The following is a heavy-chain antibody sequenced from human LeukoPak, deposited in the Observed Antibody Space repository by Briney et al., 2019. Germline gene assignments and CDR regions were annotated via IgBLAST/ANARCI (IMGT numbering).Heavy chain of an antibody. CDR1: GGSFSGNY. CDR2: INHSGST. CDR3: ALRAGISSSWYHRPGFDP. V-gene: IGHV4-34*01. Sequence: PSETLSLTCAVYGGSFSGNYWSWIRQPPGKGLEWIGEINHSGSTNYNPSLKSRVTISVDTSKNQFSLKLSSVTAADTAVYYCALRAGISSSWYHRPGFDPWGQGTLVTVSS. J-gene: IGHJ5*02. D-gene: IGHD6-13*01.